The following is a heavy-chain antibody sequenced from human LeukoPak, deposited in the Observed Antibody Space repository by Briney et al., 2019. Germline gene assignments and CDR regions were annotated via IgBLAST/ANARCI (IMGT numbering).Heavy chain of an antibody. CDR1: GFTFSNAW. V-gene: IGHV3-15*01. D-gene: IGHD3-16*02. CDR2: IKSKTDGGTT. CDR3: TTGYDYVWGSYRYGAFDI. Sequence: GGSLRLSCAASGFTFSNAWMSWVRQAPGKGLEWVGRIKSKTDGGTTDYAAPVKGRFTISRDDSKNTLYLQMNSLKTEDTAVYYCTTGYDYVWGSYRYGAFDIWGQGTMVTVSS. J-gene: IGHJ3*02.